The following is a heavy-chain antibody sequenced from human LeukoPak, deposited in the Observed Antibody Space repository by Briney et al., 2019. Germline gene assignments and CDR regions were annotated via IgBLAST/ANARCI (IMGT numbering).Heavy chain of an antibody. J-gene: IGHJ5*02. V-gene: IGHV4-39*07. CDR2: IYYSGST. Sequence: PSETLSLTCTVSGGSISSSSYYWGWIRQPPGKGLEWIGSIYYSGSTYYNPSLKSRVTISVDTSKNQFSLKLSSVTAADTAVYYCARDLQDIVVVPAAIHEVWFDPWGQGTLVTVSS. CDR3: ARDLQDIVVVPAAIHEVWFDP. D-gene: IGHD2-2*02. CDR1: GGSISSSSYY.